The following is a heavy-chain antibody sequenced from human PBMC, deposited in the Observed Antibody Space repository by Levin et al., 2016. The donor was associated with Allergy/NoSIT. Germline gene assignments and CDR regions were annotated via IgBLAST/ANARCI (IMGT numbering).Heavy chain of an antibody. V-gene: IGHV1-18*01. CDR2: ISAFNGNT. Sequence: WVRQAPGQGLEWMGWISAFNGNTNYAQKVQDRLTLTTDTSTSTAVMELRSLRFDDTAVYYCVRGVMGATTGAFEIWGQGTMVTVSS. J-gene: IGHJ3*02. CDR3: VRGVMGATTGAFEI. D-gene: IGHD1-26*01.